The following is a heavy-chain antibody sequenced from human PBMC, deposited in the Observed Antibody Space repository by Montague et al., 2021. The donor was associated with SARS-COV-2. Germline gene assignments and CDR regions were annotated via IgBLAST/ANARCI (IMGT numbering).Heavy chain of an antibody. J-gene: IGHJ6*02. CDR1: GFTFSSYA. D-gene: IGHD3-9*01. CDR2: ISYDGSNK. V-gene: IGHV3-30-3*01. CDR3: AREQEPHQPAYYDILTGYIGGFYYYGMDV. Sequence: SLRLSCAASGFTFSSYAMHWVRQAPGKGLEWVAVISYDGSNKYYADSVKGRLTISRDNSKNTLYLQMNSLRAEDTAVYYCAREQEPHQPAYYDILTGYIGGFYYYGMDVWGQGTTVTVSS.